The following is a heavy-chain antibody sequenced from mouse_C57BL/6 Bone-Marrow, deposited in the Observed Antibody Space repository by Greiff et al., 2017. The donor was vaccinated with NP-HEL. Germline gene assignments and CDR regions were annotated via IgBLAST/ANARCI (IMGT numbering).Heavy chain of an antibody. CDR2: ISNGGGST. CDR3: ARHEDYDYDDGVAY. J-gene: IGHJ3*01. V-gene: IGHV5-12*01. CDR1: GFTFSDYY. Sequence: DVMLVESGGGLVQPGGSLKLSCAASGFTFSDYYMYWVRQTPEKRLEWVAYISNGGGSTYYPDTVKGRFTISRDNAKNTLYLQMSRLKSEDTAMYYCARHEDYDYDDGVAYWGQGTLVTVSA. D-gene: IGHD2-4*01.